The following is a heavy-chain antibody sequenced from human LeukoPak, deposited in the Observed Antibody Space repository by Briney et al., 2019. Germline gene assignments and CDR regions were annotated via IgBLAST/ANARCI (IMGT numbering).Heavy chain of an antibody. J-gene: IGHJ4*02. CDR2: INHSGST. CDR1: GESFSGYY. CDR3: ARGLSIAARLLSRPTDNFDY. V-gene: IGHV4-34*01. D-gene: IGHD6-6*01. Sequence: PSETLSLPCAVYGESFSGYYWRWTPQPPGKGREWIGEINHSGSTNYNPSLKSRVTISVDTSKNQFSLKLSSVTAADTAAYYCARGLSIAARLLSRPTDNFDYWGQGTLVTVSS.